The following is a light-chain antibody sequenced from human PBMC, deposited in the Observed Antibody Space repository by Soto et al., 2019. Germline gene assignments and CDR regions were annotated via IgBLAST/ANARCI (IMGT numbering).Light chain of an antibody. CDR3: QHYNDFSWT. V-gene: IGKV1-5*03. J-gene: IGKJ1*01. CDR2: ATS. CDR1: QSISIL. Sequence: DIHLTQSPSTLSASVGDRVTITCRASQSISILLAWYQQKPGKAPNLLIYATSTVETGVSSRFSGSGSGTEFTLTISSLQPDDYATYYCQHYNDFSWTFGQGPKVEIK.